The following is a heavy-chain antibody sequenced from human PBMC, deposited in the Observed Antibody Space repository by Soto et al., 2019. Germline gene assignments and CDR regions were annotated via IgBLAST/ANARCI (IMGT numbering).Heavy chain of an antibody. J-gene: IGHJ4*02. CDR3: ARVSSDMVYPVGY. D-gene: IGHD5-18*01. CDR2: MNPNSGNT. CDR1: GYTFTSYD. Sequence: QVQLVQSGAEVKKPGASVKVSCKASGYTFTSYDINWVRQATGQGLEWMGWMNPNSGNTDYAQKFQGRVIMTRNTXISTAYMELSSLRSEDTAVYYCARVSSDMVYPVGYWGQGTLVTVSS. V-gene: IGHV1-8*01.